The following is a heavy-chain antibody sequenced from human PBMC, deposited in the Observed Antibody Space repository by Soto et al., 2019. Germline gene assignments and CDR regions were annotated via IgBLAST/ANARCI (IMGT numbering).Heavy chain of an antibody. CDR1: GFTFSSYA. V-gene: IGHV3-64D*06. J-gene: IGHJ4*02. D-gene: IGHD3-22*01. CDR3: VKGEYYYDSSGYYPFDY. CDR2: ISTNGGST. Sequence: GGSMRLSCSASGFTFSSYAMHWVRPDTGKGLEYVSSISTNGGSTHYADSVKGRFTISRDNSKNTQYLQMSSLRADDTAVYYCVKGEYYYDSSGYYPFDYWGQGTLVTVSS.